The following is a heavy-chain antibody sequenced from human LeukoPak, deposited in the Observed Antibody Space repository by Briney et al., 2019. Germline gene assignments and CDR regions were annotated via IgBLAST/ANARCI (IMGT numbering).Heavy chain of an antibody. D-gene: IGHD6-19*01. Sequence: PGGSLRLSCAPSGFTFSSYAMSWVRQAPGKGLEWVSAISGSGGSTYYADSVKGRFTISRDNSKNTLYLQMNSLRAEDTAVYYCAKDLAVAGTAFFDYWGQGTLVTVSS. V-gene: IGHV3-23*01. CDR1: GFTFSSYA. CDR2: ISGSGGST. CDR3: AKDLAVAGTAFFDY. J-gene: IGHJ4*02.